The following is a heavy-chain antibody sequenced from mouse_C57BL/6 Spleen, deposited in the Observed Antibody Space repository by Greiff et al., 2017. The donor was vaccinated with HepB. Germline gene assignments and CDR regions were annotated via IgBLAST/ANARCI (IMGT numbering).Heavy chain of an antibody. CDR3: ARLGGTTVVGGYAMDY. Sequence: QVQLKQPGAELVKPGASVKLSCKASGYTFTSYWMHWVKQRPGQGLEWIGMIHPNSGSTNYNEKFKSKATLTVDKSSSTAYMQLSSLTSEDSAVYYCARLGGTTVVGGYAMDYWGQGTSVTVSS. J-gene: IGHJ4*01. CDR2: IHPNSGST. V-gene: IGHV1-64*01. CDR1: GYTFTSYW. D-gene: IGHD1-1*01.